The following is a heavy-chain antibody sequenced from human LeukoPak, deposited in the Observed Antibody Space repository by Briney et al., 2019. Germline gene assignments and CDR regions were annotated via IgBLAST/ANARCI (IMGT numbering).Heavy chain of an antibody. CDR2: IYTSGST. V-gene: IGHV4-61*02. Sequence: PSETLSLACTVSGGSISSGSYYWSWIRQPAGKGLEWIGRIYTSGSTNYNPSLKSRVTISVDTSKNQFSLKLSSVTAADTAVDYCAREGIPDYYDSSGYYKGFDYWGQGTLVTVSS. CDR1: GGSISSGSYY. CDR3: AREGIPDYYDSSGYYKGFDY. D-gene: IGHD3-22*01. J-gene: IGHJ4*02.